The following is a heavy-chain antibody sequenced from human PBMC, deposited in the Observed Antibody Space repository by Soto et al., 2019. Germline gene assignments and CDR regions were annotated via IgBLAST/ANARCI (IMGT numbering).Heavy chain of an antibody. D-gene: IGHD1-26*01. CDR3: AREGGSGSPSSRFDY. Sequence: PGGSLRLSCAASGFTFRRYFMHWVRQAPGKGLEWVAVIWNDGNYKYNADSEKGRFTISRDNSRNTLFLQMSSLRAEDTAVYYCAREGGSGSPSSRFDYWGQGTLVTVSS. J-gene: IGHJ4*02. V-gene: IGHV3-33*02. CDR2: IWNDGNYK. CDR1: GFTFRRYF.